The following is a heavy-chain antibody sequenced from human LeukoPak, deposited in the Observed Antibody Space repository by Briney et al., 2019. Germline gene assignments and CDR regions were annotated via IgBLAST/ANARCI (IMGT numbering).Heavy chain of an antibody. CDR3: ARDSLGVAGTVRDY. J-gene: IGHJ4*02. D-gene: IGHD6-19*01. CDR1: GGSISSGDYY. V-gene: IGHV4-30-4*08. CDR2: IYYSGST. Sequence: SETLSLTCTVSGGSISSGDYYWSWIRQPPGKGLEWIGYIYYSGSTYYNPSLKSRVTISVDTSKNQFSLKLSSVTAADTAVYYCARDSLGVAGTVRDYWGQGTLVTVSS.